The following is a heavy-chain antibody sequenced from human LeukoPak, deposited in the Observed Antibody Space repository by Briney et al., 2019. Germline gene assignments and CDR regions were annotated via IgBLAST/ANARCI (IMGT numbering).Heavy chain of an antibody. V-gene: IGHV4-28*03. D-gene: IGHD3-10*01. CDR3: ARGSGGGSGNNYKDHYYGMDV. CDR1: GYSISSSNW. Sequence: SETLSLTCAVSGYSISSSNWWGWIRQPPRKGLEWIGYIYYSGSAYYNTSLNSRVTMSVDTSKNQFSLKLNSVTAADTAVYYCARGSGGGSGNNYKDHYYGMDVWGQGTTVTVSS. J-gene: IGHJ6*02. CDR2: IYYSGSA.